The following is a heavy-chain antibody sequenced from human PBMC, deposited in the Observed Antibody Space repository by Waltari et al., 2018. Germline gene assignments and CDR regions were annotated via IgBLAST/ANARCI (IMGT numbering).Heavy chain of an antibody. D-gene: IGHD6-19*01. CDR3: ARDGQWLVRAGFDY. CDR1: GFTYSSYA. Sequence: QVQLVESGGGVVQPGRSMRLSGAAPGFTYSSYAMNWVRQAPGKGLAWVAVISYDGSNKYYADSLKGRFAISRDNSKNPLYLQMNSLRAEDTAVYYCARDGQWLVRAGFDYWGQGTLVTVSS. V-gene: IGHV3-30*09. J-gene: IGHJ4*02. CDR2: ISYDGSNK.